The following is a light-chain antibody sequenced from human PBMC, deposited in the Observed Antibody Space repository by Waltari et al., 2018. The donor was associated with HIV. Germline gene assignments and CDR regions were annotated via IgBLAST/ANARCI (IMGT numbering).Light chain of an antibody. CDR1: SGSIASNH. J-gene: IGLJ1*01. V-gene: IGLV6-57*01. Sequence: NFMLTQPHSVSESPGKTVTISCARSSGSIASNHVQRYQQRPGSSPTPVIYEDYQRPSGVPDRFSGSIDSSSNSASLTISELKTEDEADYYYQSYDSTNPCIFGTGTRVTVL. CDR3: QSYDSTNPCI. CDR2: EDY.